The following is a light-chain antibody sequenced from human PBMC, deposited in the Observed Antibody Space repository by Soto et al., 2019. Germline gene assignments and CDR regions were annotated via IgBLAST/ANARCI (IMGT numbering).Light chain of an antibody. V-gene: IGLV2-14*01. J-gene: IGLJ1*01. CDR3: SSYTSSRAYV. CDR1: SXDVGGYNY. CDR2: EVS. Sequence: QSVLTQPASVSGSPGQSITIYCTGTSXDVGGYNYASWYQQQSGKAPKLMIHEVSNRPSGVSNRFSGSKSGNTASLTISGLQAEDEADYYCSSYTSSRAYVFGIGTKVTVL.